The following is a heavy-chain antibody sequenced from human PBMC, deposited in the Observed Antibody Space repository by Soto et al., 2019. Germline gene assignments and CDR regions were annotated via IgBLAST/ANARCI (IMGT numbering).Heavy chain of an antibody. D-gene: IGHD3-16*01. V-gene: IGHV1-8*01. CDR1: GYTFTSYD. CDR3: ARVGGTRGPFNYMDV. CDR2: MNPNSGNT. Sequence: ASVKVSCKASGYTFTSYDINWVRQATGQWLELMGWMNPNSGNTGYAQKFQGRVTMTRNTSISTAYMELSSLRSEDTSVYYCARVGGTRGPFNYMDVWGKGTTVTVSS. J-gene: IGHJ6*03.